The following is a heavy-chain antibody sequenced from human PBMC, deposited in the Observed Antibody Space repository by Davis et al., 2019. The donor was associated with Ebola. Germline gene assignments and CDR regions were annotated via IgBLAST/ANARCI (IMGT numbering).Heavy chain of an antibody. J-gene: IGHJ6*02. V-gene: IGHV1-24*01. CDR3: ATSNTVKGRVYYYYGMDV. CDR1: GYTLTELS. D-gene: IGHD4-11*01. Sequence: AASVKVSCKVSGYTLTELSMHWVRQAPGKGLEWMGGFDPEDGETIYAQKFQGRVTMTEDTSTDTAYMELSSLRSEDTAVYYCATSNTVKGRVYYYYGMDVWGQGTTVTVSS. CDR2: FDPEDGET.